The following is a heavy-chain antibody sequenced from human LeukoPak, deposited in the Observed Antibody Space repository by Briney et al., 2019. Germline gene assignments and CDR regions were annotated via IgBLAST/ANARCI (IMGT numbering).Heavy chain of an antibody. J-gene: IGHJ4*02. Sequence: PGGSLRLSCAASGFTFSSYGMHWVRQVPGKGLEWVAVIWYDGNNKYYADSVKGRFTISRDNSQNTLYLQMNSLRVEDTAVYYCAKDTGLVAATRYYFDYWGQGTLVTVSS. CDR3: AKDTGLVAATRYYFDY. CDR2: IWYDGNNK. V-gene: IGHV3-33*06. CDR1: GFTFSSYG. D-gene: IGHD1-26*01.